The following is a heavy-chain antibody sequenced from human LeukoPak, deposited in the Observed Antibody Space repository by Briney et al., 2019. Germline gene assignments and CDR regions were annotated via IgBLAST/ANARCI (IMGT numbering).Heavy chain of an antibody. V-gene: IGHV4-39*01. CDR2: IYYSGST. CDR1: GGSISSSSYY. J-gene: IGHJ1*01. CDR3: ARLVAAADHAEYFQH. D-gene: IGHD6-13*01. Sequence: KPSETLSLTCTVSGGSISSSSYYWGWIRQPPGKGLEWIGSIYYSGSTYYNPSLKSRVTISVDTSKNQFSLKLGSVTAADTAVYYCARLVAAADHAEYFQHWGQGTLVTVSS.